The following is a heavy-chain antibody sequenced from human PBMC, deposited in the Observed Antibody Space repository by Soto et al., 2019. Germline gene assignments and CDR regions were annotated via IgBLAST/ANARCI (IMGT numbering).Heavy chain of an antibody. CDR3: AKHGADYDIFTGSAPFDY. CDR2: IYYSGST. D-gene: IGHD3-9*01. Sequence: PSETLSLTCTVSGGSISSSSYYWGWIRQPPGKGLEWIGSIYYSGSTYYNPSLKSRVTISVDTSKNQFSLKPSSVTAADTAVYYCAKHGADYDIFTGSAPFDYWGQGNLVTFSS. CDR1: GGSISSSSYY. V-gene: IGHV4-39*01. J-gene: IGHJ4*02.